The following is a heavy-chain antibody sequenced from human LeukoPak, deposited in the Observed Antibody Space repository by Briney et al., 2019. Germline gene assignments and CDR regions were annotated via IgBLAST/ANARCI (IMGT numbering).Heavy chain of an antibody. D-gene: IGHD6-19*01. Sequence: GGSLRLSCVASGLTFSSYAMSWVRQAPGKGLEWVSTISGSGGSTYYAASVKGRFTISRDNSKNTADLQMNSLRAEDTAVYYCAKVSWLGTLPSYHFDSWGQGTQVTVSS. CDR2: ISGSGGST. CDR1: GLTFSSYA. J-gene: IGHJ4*02. CDR3: AKVSWLGTLPSYHFDS. V-gene: IGHV3-23*01.